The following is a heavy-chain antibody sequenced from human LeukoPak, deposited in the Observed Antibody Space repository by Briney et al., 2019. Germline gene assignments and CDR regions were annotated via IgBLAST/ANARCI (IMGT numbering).Heavy chain of an antibody. Sequence: GGSLRLSCAVSGFTFDKYAMSWVRQAPGKGLEWVSAITDRGDITYYADAVKGRFAISRDNSRNMLYLQMNSLGVEDTAIYFCAKRVSGVVGPVVDYWGQGTLVTVSS. CDR2: ITDRGDIT. V-gene: IGHV3-23*01. D-gene: IGHD2-21*01. J-gene: IGHJ4*02. CDR1: GFTFDKYA. CDR3: AKRVSGVVGPVVDY.